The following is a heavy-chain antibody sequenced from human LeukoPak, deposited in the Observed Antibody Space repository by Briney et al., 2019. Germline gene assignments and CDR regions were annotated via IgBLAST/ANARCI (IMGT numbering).Heavy chain of an antibody. Sequence: ASVKVSCKASGGTFSSYAISWVRQAPGQGLEWMGRIIPILGIANYAQKFQGRVTITADKSTSTAYMELSSLRSEGTAVYYCARMFDVSDYGDYFDYWGQGTLVTVSS. CDR2: IIPILGIA. CDR1: GGTFSSYA. V-gene: IGHV1-69*04. CDR3: ARMFDVSDYGDYFDY. D-gene: IGHD4-17*01. J-gene: IGHJ4*02.